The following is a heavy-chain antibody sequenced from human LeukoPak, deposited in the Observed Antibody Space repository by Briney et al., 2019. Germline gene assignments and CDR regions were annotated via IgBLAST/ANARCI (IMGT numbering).Heavy chain of an antibody. D-gene: IGHD2-15*01. CDR2: ISYDGSNK. Sequence: GRSLRLSCAASGFTFSSYAMHWVRQAPGKGLEWVAVISYDGSNKYYADSVKGRFTISRDNSKNTLYLQMNSLRAEDTAVYYCVRNGGTAYPQPYYGMDVWGQGTTVTVSS. V-gene: IGHV3-30*04. CDR3: VRNGGTAYPQPYYGMDV. CDR1: GFTFSSYA. J-gene: IGHJ6*02.